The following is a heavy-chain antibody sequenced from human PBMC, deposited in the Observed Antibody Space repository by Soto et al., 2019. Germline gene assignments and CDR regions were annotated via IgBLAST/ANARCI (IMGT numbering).Heavy chain of an antibody. CDR1: GGSISSGGSY. CDR3: VRYCSTTKCPFDY. CDR2: TYYSGNT. Sequence: SETLSLTCTVSGGSISSGGSYWGWIRQPPGKGLEWIGYTYYSGNTILNPSLRSRVTLSVDTSKNQFSLNLSPVTAADAAVYYCVRYCSTTKCPFDYWGQGTLVTVSS. J-gene: IGHJ4*02. D-gene: IGHD2-2*01. V-gene: IGHV4-30-4*01.